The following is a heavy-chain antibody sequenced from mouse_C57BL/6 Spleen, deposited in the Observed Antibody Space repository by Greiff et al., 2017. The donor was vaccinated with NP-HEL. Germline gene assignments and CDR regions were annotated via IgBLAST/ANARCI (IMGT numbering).Heavy chain of an antibody. CDR2: IYPGDGVT. Sequence: VKLQQSGPELVKPGASVKISCKASGYAFSSSWMNWVKQRPGKGLEWIGRIYPGDGVTNYNGKFKGKATLTADKSSSTAYMQLSSLTSEDSAVYFCAKEREFITTEGFAYWGQGTLVTVSA. D-gene: IGHD1-1*01. CDR3: AKEREFITTEGFAY. J-gene: IGHJ3*01. V-gene: IGHV1-82*01. CDR1: GYAFSSSW.